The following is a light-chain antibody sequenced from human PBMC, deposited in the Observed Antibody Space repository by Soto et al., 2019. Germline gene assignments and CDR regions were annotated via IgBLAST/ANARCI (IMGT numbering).Light chain of an antibody. CDR1: QSVSSN. V-gene: IGKV3-15*01. CDR3: QQYHNWPLT. CDR2: GAS. J-gene: IGKJ3*01. Sequence: EIVMTQAQATLSVSPGERATLSCRASQSVSSNLAWYQQKPGQAPRLLIYGASTRATGIPARFSGSGSGTEVTLTISSLQSEDFAVYYCQQYHNWPLTFGPGNKVDIK.